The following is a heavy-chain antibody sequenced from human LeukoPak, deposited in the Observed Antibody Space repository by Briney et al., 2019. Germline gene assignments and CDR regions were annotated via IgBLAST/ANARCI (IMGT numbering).Heavy chain of an antibody. CDR3: ARNCRPIAAAGNGMDV. Sequence: GGSLRLSCAASGFTFSSYSMNWVRQAPGKGLEWVSSLSSSSSYIYYADSVKGRFTISRDNAKNSLYLQMNSLRAEDTAVYYCARNCRPIAAAGNGMDVWGKGTTVTVSS. CDR2: LSSSSSYI. V-gene: IGHV3-21*01. D-gene: IGHD6-13*01. CDR1: GFTFSSYS. J-gene: IGHJ6*04.